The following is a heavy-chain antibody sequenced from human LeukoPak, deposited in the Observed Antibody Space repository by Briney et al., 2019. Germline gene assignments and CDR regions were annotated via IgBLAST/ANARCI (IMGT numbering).Heavy chain of an antibody. CDR2: IEPNSGGT. D-gene: IGHD2-15*01. CDR3: AISCSGGSCYSEGNYYMDV. V-gene: IGHV1-2*02. Sequence: ASVKVSCKASGYTFTGYYMHWERQAPGQGLEWMGWIEPNSGGTNYAQKFQGRVTMTRDTSISTAYMELSRLRSDDTAVYYCAISCSGGSCYSEGNYYMDVWGKGTTVTVSS. CDR1: GYTFTGYY. J-gene: IGHJ6*03.